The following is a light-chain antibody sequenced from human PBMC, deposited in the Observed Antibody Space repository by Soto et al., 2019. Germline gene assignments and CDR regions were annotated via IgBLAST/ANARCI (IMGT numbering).Light chain of an antibody. Sequence: DIQMTQSPSSLSASVGARATITARASKAISNYLPWYQQKPGKVPKLLIYAASTLQSGVPSRFSGSGSGTDFTLTISSLQPEDVATYYCQKYNSAPRTFGQGTKVEIK. V-gene: IGKV1-27*01. CDR1: KAISNY. CDR3: QKYNSAPRT. J-gene: IGKJ1*01. CDR2: AAS.